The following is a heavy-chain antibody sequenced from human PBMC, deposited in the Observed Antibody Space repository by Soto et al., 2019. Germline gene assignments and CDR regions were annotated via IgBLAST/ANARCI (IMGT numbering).Heavy chain of an antibody. J-gene: IGHJ6*02. D-gene: IGHD2-15*01. CDR1: GFTFSNFY. CDR2: ISGTSHDT. Sequence: QVQLVESGGGLVKPGGSLRLSCAASGFTFSNFYMSWVRQAPGKGLEWVTYISGTSHDTNYADYVKGCFTSSRDNAKYSWQLSIRNLGTVDTALYYCAGLSATCCSAGCYYYGMDVWDQGSTVNVSS. CDR3: AGLSATCCSAGCYYYGMDV. V-gene: IGHV3-11*05.